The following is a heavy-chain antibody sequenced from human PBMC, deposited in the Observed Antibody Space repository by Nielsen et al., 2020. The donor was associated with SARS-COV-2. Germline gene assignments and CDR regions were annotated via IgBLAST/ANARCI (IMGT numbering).Heavy chain of an antibody. CDR2: ISWNSGSI. CDR3: AKGGVWGDAFYI. Sequence: GGSLRLFCAASGFTFDDYAMHWVRQAPGKGLEWVSGISWNSGSIGYADSVKGRFTISRDNAKNSLYLQMNSLRAEDTALYYCAKGGVWGDAFYIWGQGTMVTVSS. D-gene: IGHD3-16*01. J-gene: IGHJ3*02. V-gene: IGHV3-9*01. CDR1: GFTFDDYA.